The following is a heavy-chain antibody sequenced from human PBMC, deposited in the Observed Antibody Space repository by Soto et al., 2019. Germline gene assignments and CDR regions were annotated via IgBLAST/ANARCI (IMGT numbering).Heavy chain of an antibody. CDR2: ISYDGSNK. CDR1: GFAFSSYG. D-gene: IGHD3-10*01. J-gene: IGHJ4*02. Sequence: GGSLRLSCAASGFAFSSYGMHWVRQAPGKGLEWVAVISYDGSNKYYADSVKGRFTISRDNSKKTLYLQMNSLTAEDTAVYYCAKDEGSGSFYVTGDYWGQGTLVTVSS. CDR3: AKDEGSGSFYVTGDY. V-gene: IGHV3-30*18.